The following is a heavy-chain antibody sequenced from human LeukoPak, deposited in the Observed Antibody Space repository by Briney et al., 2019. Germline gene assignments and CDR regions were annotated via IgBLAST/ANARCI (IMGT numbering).Heavy chain of an antibody. V-gene: IGHV4-59*01. CDR2: IYYSGST. D-gene: IGHD3-3*01. J-gene: IGHJ6*03. CDR1: GASISSDY. CDR3: ARAKGYDFWSGYPGIYYMDV. Sequence: SETLSLTCTVAGASISSDYWSWIRQPPGKGLEWIGYIYYSGSTNYNPSLKSRVTISVDTSKNQFSLKLSSVTAADTAVYYCARAKGYDFWSGYPGIYYMDVWGKGTTVTVSS.